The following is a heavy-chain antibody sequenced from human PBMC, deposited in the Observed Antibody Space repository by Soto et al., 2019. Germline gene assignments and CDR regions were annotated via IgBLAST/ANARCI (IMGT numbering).Heavy chain of an antibody. CDR2: ISSNGGFT. CDR3: VRITVTTVGFYDY. CDR1: GFTFSTYA. D-gene: IGHD4-17*01. Sequence: GGSLRLSCSASGFTFSTYAMHWVRQAPGKGLEYVSAISSNGGFTYYADSVKGRFTISRDNSKNTLYLQMSSLGAEDTAGYYCVRITVTTVGFYDYWGQGTLVTVSS. V-gene: IGHV3-64D*08. J-gene: IGHJ4*02.